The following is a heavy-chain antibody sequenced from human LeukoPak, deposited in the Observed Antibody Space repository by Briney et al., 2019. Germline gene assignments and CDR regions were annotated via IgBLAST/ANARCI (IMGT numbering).Heavy chain of an antibody. D-gene: IGHD1-26*01. CDR3: AGDGIEAIDS. Sequence: PSETLSLTCTVSGASISSGGNFWTWIRQPAGKGLEWIGRIYTSGSTNYNPSLKSLVTISADTSKEQFYLKLNSVTAADTAVYYCAGDGIEAIDSWGQGTLVIVSS. V-gene: IGHV4-61*02. CDR1: GASISSGGNF. CDR2: IYTSGST. J-gene: IGHJ4*02.